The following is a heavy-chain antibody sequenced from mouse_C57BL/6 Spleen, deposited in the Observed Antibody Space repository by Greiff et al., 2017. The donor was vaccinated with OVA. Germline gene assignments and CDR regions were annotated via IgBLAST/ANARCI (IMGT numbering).Heavy chain of an antibody. V-gene: IGHV3-6*01. Sequence: EVKLQESGPGLVKPSQSLSLTCSVTGYSITSGYYWNWIRQFPGNKLEWMGYISYDGSNNYNPSLKNRISITRDTSKNQFFLKLNSVTTEDTATYYCARADDGYPYYAMDYWGQGTSVTVSS. D-gene: IGHD2-3*01. CDR1: GYSITSGYY. J-gene: IGHJ4*01. CDR2: ISYDGSN. CDR3: ARADDGYPYYAMDY.